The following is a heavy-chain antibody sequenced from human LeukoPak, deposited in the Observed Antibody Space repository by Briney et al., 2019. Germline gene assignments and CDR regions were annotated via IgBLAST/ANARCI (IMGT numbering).Heavy chain of an antibody. V-gene: IGHV4-61*01. J-gene: IGHJ3*02. D-gene: IGHD6-19*01. CDR1: GGSVSSGSYY. CDR2: IYYSGST. CDR3: AREQWPPNPSAFDI. Sequence: SETLSLTCSVSGGSVSSGSYYWSWIRQPPGKGLEWIGYIYYSGSTNYNSSLKSRVTISVDTSKNQFSLKLSSVTAADTAVYYCAREQWPPNPSAFDIWGQGTMVTVSS.